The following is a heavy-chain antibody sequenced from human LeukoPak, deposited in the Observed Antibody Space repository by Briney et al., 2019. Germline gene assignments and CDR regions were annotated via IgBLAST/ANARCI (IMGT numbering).Heavy chain of an antibody. Sequence: SVKVSCKASGGTFSSYAISWVRQAPGQGLEWMGGIIPIFGTANYAQKCQGRVTITADESTSTAYMELSSLRSEDTAVYYCARDATYQLLYAYYWGQGTLVTVSS. CDR1: GGTFSSYA. V-gene: IGHV1-69*13. CDR2: IIPIFGTA. J-gene: IGHJ4*02. CDR3: ARDATYQLLYAYY. D-gene: IGHD2-2*02.